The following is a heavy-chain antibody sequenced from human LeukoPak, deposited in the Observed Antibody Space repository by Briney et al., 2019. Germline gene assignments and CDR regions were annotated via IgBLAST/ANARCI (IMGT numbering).Heavy chain of an antibody. CDR1: GYTLTSYG. D-gene: IGHD6-13*01. V-gene: IGHV1-18*01. J-gene: IGHJ4*02. CDR3: ARGVTDYSSSWYYFDY. Sequence: ASVKVSCKASGYTLTSYGISWVRQAPGHGLEWMGWISAYNGNTNYAQKLQGRVTMTTDTSTSTAYMELRSLRSDDTAVYYCARGVTDYSSSWYYFDYWGQGTLVTVSS. CDR2: ISAYNGNT.